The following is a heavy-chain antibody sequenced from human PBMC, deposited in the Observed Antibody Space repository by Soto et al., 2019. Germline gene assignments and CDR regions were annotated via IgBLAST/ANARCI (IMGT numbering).Heavy chain of an antibody. CDR1: GFTFSNAW. CDR3: TTAGVGATPYYYYYGMDV. D-gene: IGHD1-26*01. V-gene: IGHV3-15*07. J-gene: IGHJ6*02. Sequence: GGSLRLSCAASGFTFSNAWMNWVRQAPGKGLEWVGRIKSKTDGGTTDYAAPVEGRFTISRDDSKNTLYLQMNSLKTEDTAVYYCTTAGVGATPYYYYYGMDVWGQGTTVTVSS. CDR2: IKSKTDGGTT.